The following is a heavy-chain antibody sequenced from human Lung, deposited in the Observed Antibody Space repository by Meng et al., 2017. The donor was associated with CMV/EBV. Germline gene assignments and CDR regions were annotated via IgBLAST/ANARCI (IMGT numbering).Heavy chain of an antibody. Sequence: SXAASGFTFNSYAMHWVRQAPGKGLEWVAVISYDGSNKYYADSVKGRFTISRDNSKNTLYLQMNSLRAEDTAVYYCARDPLSSRYYDFWSGYGGYYYYGMDVWXQGTXVTVAS. CDR1: GFTFNSYA. J-gene: IGHJ6*02. CDR3: ARDPLSSRYYDFWSGYGGYYYYGMDV. D-gene: IGHD3-3*01. CDR2: ISYDGSNK. V-gene: IGHV3-30-3*01.